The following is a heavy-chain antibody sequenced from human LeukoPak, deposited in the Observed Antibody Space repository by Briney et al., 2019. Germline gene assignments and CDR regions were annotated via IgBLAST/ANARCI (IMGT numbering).Heavy chain of an antibody. CDR1: GGTFSSYA. V-gene: IGHV1-69*05. CDR3: AREDEKDAFDI. D-gene: IGHD5-24*01. Sequence: SVKVSCKASGGTFSSYAISWVRQAPGQGLEWMGRIIPIFGTANYAQKFQGRVTITTDESTSTAYMELSSLRSEDTAVYYCAREDEKDAFDIWGQGTMATVSS. CDR2: IIPIFGTA. J-gene: IGHJ3*02.